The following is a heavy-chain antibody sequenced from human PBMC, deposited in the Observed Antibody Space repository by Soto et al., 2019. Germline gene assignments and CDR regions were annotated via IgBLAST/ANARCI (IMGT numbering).Heavy chain of an antibody. J-gene: IGHJ5*02. Sequence: SETLSLTCAVYGGSFSGYYWSWIRQPPGKGLEWIGEINHSGSTNYNPSLKSRVTISVDTSKNQFSLKLSSVTAADTAVYYCARGAIRFLEWLLTSGWFDPWGQGTLVTVS. V-gene: IGHV4-34*01. D-gene: IGHD3-3*01. CDR3: ARGAIRFLEWLLTSGWFDP. CDR1: GGSFSGYY. CDR2: INHSGST.